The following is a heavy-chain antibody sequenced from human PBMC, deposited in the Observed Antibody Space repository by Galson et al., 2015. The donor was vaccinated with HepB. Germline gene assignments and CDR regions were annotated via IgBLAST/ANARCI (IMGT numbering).Heavy chain of an antibody. Sequence: SLRLSCAASGFTFSNYAMSWVRQAPGKGLEWVSAITGGGGSTYYADSVKGRFTISRDNSRNTLYMQLNNLRVEDTALYYCTKGSLASGYYYYYGMDAWGQGTTVTVSS. CDR1: GFTFSNYA. CDR2: ITGGGGST. J-gene: IGHJ6*02. CDR3: TKGSLASGYYYYYGMDA. D-gene: IGHD3-10*01. V-gene: IGHV3-23*01.